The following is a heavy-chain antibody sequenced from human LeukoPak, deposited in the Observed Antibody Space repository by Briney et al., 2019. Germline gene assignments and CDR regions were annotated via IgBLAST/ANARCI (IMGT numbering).Heavy chain of an antibody. Sequence: GGSLRLSCAASGFTFSSYSMNWARQAPGKGLEWVSSISSSSSYIYYADSVKGRFTISRDNAKNSLYLQMNSLRAEDTAVYYCARDFDWLLDYWGQGTLVTVSS. CDR1: GFTFSSYS. V-gene: IGHV3-21*01. J-gene: IGHJ4*02. CDR2: ISSSSSYI. D-gene: IGHD3-9*01. CDR3: ARDFDWLLDY.